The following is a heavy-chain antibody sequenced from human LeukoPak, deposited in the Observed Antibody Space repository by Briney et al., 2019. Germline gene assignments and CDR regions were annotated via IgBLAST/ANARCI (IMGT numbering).Heavy chain of an antibody. D-gene: IGHD5-12*01. J-gene: IGHJ4*02. CDR1: GGSFSGYY. CDR3: VDSGYSFDY. Sequence: SDTLSLTCAVYGGSFSGYYWSWIRQPPGKGLEWIGEINHSGSTNYNPSLKSRVTISVDTSKNQFSLKLSSVTAADTAVYYCVDSGYSFDYWGQGTLVTVSS. V-gene: IGHV4-34*01. CDR2: INHSGST.